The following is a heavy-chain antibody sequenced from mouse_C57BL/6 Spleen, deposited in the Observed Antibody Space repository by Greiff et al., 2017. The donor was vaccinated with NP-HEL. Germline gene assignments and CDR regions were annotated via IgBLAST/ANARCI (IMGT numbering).Heavy chain of an antibody. D-gene: IGHD2-3*01. CDR1: GFTFSSYG. CDR3: ARHDGYYAMDY. V-gene: IGHV5-6*01. Sequence: EVQRVESGGDLVKPGGSLKLSCAASGFTFSSYGMSWVRQTPDKGLEWVATISSGGSDTYYPDSCKGRFTISRDNAKNTLYLQMSSLKSEDTAMYYCARHDGYYAMDYWGQGTSVTVSS. J-gene: IGHJ4*01. CDR2: ISSGGSDT.